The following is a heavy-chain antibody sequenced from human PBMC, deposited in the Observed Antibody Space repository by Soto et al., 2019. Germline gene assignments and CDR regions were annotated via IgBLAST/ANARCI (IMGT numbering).Heavy chain of an antibody. CDR1: GFTFSSYG. CDR2: IWYDGSNK. CDR3: ARDHIAAAGFDY. D-gene: IGHD6-13*01. Sequence: PGGSLRLSCAASGFTFSSYGMHWVRQAPGKGLEWVAVIWYDGSNKYYADSVKGRFTISRDNSKNTLYLQMNSLRAEDTAVYYCARDHIAAAGFDYWGQGTLVTVSS. J-gene: IGHJ4*02. V-gene: IGHV3-33*01.